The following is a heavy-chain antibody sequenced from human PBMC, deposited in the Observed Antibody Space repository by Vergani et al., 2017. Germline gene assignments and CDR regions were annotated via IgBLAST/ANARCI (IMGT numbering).Heavy chain of an antibody. V-gene: IGHV3-21*02. CDR2: ISSSSAYL. CDR3: ASRVSANGGLDT. CDR1: GFTFKNNS. Sequence: VQLVESAGGLVKPGGSLRLSCEGSGFTFKNNSMTWVRQAPGKGLEWVSSISSSSAYLHYADSVKGRFTISRDNAKKSLFLQMNNLRADDTAVYYCASRVSANGGLDTWGQGTLVTVSS. D-gene: IGHD2-15*01. J-gene: IGHJ5*02.